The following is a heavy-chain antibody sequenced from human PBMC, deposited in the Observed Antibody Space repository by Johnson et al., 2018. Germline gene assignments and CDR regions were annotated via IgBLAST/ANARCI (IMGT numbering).Heavy chain of an antibody. CDR1: RFTFTRYA. CDR2: ISFDGSNK. D-gene: IGHD5-24*01. V-gene: IGHV3-30*04. CDR3: ARDRGDGYTYHYGMDV. J-gene: IGHJ6*02. Sequence: VQLVESGGGVVQPGRSLTLSCAASRFTFTRYAMHWVRQAPGKGLEWVALISFDGSNKYYADSVKGRFTISRGNSKNTLYLQMNSLRGEDTPVYFCARDRGDGYTYHYGMDVWGQGTTVTVAS.